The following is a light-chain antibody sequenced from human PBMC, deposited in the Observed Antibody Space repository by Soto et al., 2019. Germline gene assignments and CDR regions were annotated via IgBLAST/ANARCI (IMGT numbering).Light chain of an antibody. J-gene: IGKJ1*01. CDR2: GVS. Sequence: EIVLTQSPGTLSLSPGERATLSCRASQRVSSSYLAWYQQKPGQAPRLLIYGVSTRAPGIPDRFRGSGSGTDFHLTIPRLEPEDFAVYYCHQYGSSPRTFGQGTKVEIK. CDR1: QRVSSSY. V-gene: IGKV3-20*01. CDR3: HQYGSSPRT.